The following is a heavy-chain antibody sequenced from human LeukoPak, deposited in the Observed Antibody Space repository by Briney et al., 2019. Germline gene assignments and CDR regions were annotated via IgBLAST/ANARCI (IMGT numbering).Heavy chain of an antibody. CDR2: ISGSGGST. CDR1: GFTFSSYA. V-gene: IGHV3-23*01. Sequence: GGSLRLSCAASGFTFSSYAMSWVRQAPGKGLEWVSAISGSGGSTYYADSVKGRFTISRDNSKNTLYPQMNSLRAEDTAVYYCAKDTLNHDFWSGYYTSDYWGQGTLVTVSS. CDR3: AKDTLNHDFWSGYYTSDY. D-gene: IGHD3-3*01. J-gene: IGHJ4*02.